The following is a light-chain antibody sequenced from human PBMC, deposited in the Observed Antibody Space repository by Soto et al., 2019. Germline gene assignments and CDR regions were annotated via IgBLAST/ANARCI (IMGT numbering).Light chain of an antibody. Sequence: QSVLTQPASVSGSPGQSITISCTGTGSDIGTYNLVSWYQQHPGGVPKLIIYVATQRPSGVSNRFSGSKSGNTASLTISGLQAEDEADYYCQSYDSSLSGVVFGGGTKLTVL. J-gene: IGLJ2*01. CDR3: QSYDSSLSGVV. CDR2: VAT. V-gene: IGLV2-14*02. CDR1: GSDIGTYNL.